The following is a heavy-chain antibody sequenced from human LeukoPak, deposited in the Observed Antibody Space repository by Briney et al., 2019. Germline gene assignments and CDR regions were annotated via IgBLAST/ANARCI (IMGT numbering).Heavy chain of an antibody. Sequence: GGSLRPSCAAAGCSFRCHAMRWVRQAPGKVLEWGAQIWYDGSNKYYTDPVKGRFTISRDNSESTQYLQMNSLRAADTAANYCARDGQQLAPYTMDVWGQGTTVTVSS. J-gene: IGHJ6*02. V-gene: IGHV3-33*01. CDR1: GCSFRCHA. CDR2: IWYDGSNK. D-gene: IGHD6-13*01. CDR3: ARDGQQLAPYTMDV.